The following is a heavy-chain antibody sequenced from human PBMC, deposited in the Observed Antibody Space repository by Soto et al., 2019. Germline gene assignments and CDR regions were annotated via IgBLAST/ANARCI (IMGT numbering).Heavy chain of an antibody. V-gene: IGHV4-39*01. D-gene: IGHD3-9*01. CDR2: IYYGGST. CDR1: GGSISSSSDY. J-gene: IGHJ4*02. CDR3: ASPALRYFDWLCPFDY. Sequence: SETLSLTCTVSGGSISSSSDYWGWIRQPPGKGLEWIGSIYYGGSTYYNPSLKNQVTISVDTSKNQFSLKLNSLTAADTAFYYCASPALRYFDWLCPFDYWGRGTLVTVSS.